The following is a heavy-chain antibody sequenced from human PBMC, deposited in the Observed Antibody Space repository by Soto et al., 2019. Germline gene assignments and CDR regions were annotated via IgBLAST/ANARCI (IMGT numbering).Heavy chain of an antibody. CDR2: ISGSGGST. V-gene: IGHV3-23*01. D-gene: IGHD6-13*01. Sequence: PGGSLRLSCAASGFTFSSYAMSWVRQAPGKGLEWVPAISGSGGSTYYADSVKGRFTISRDNSKNTLYLQMNSLRAEDTAVYYCASSSSFQFDYWGQGTLVTVSS. CDR3: ASSSSFQFDY. J-gene: IGHJ4*02. CDR1: GFTFSSYA.